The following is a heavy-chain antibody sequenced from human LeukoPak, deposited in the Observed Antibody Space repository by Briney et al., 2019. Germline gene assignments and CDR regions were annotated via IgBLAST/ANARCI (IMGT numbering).Heavy chain of an antibody. D-gene: IGHD3-22*01. J-gene: IGHJ4*02. CDR1: GFTFSNYV. CDR2: INSDGSST. Sequence: PGGSLRLSCAASGFTFSNYVMSWVRQAPGKGLVWVSRINSDGSSTLYADSVKGRFTISRDNAKNTLYLQMNSLRAEDTAVYYCTRAGRDSSGYQAYWGQGTLVTVSS. V-gene: IGHV3-74*03. CDR3: TRAGRDSSGYQAY.